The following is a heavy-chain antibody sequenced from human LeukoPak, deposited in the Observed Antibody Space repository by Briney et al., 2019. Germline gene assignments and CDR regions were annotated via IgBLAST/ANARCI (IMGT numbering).Heavy chain of an antibody. Sequence: SETLSLTCTVSGGSISSYYWSWIRQPPGKGLGWIGYIYYSGSTNYNPSLKSRVTISVDTSKNQFSLKLSSVTAADTAVYYCARDPAGTASYYYGMDVWGQGTTVTVSS. J-gene: IGHJ6*02. V-gene: IGHV4-59*01. CDR3: ARDPAGTASYYYGMDV. CDR2: IYYSGST. CDR1: GGSISSYY. D-gene: IGHD5-18*01.